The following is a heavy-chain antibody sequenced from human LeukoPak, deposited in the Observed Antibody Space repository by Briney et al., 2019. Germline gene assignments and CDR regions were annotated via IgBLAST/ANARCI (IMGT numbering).Heavy chain of an antibody. J-gene: IGHJ4*02. D-gene: IGHD6-19*01. Sequence: SETLSLTCTVSGGSISSGGYYWSWIRQPPGKGLEWIGYIYHSGSTYYNPSLKSRVTISVDRSKNQFSLKLSSVTAADTAVYYCASQYSSGWYHAFDYWGQGTLVTVSS. CDR3: ASQYSSGWYHAFDY. V-gene: IGHV4-30-2*01. CDR1: GGSISSGGYY. CDR2: IYHSGST.